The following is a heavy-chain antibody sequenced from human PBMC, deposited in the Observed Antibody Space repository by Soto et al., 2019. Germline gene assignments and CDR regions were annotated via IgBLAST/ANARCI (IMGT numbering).Heavy chain of an antibody. CDR1: GFTFSNHA. J-gene: IGHJ4*02. Sequence: EVQLLESGGGLVQPGGSLRLSCAVSGFTFSNHAMSWVRQAPGKGLEWVSAISTAVGATYYADSVKGRFTISRDDSNNTLYLQMNSLRAEDTAVYYCEKDRTAAARNFDYWGQGTLVTVSS. D-gene: IGHD6-13*01. CDR3: EKDRTAAARNFDY. CDR2: ISTAVGAT. V-gene: IGHV3-23*01.